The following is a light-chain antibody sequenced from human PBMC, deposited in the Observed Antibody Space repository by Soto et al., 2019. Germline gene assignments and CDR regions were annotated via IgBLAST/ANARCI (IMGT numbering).Light chain of an antibody. V-gene: IGLV1-40*01. J-gene: IGLJ1*01. Sequence: QSVLTQPPSVSGAPGQRVTISCTGSSSNIGAGYDVHWYQQLPGTAPKLLIYGNNNRPSGVPDRFSGSKSGTSASLAITGLQAEDEADYYCQSYDSSFSVVYGFGTGTKVTVL. CDR2: GNN. CDR1: SSNIGAGYD. CDR3: QSYDSSFSVVYG.